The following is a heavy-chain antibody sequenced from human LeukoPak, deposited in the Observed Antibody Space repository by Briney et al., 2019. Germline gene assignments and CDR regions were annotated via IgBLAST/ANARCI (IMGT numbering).Heavy chain of an antibody. CDR1: GFTFSSYG. V-gene: IGHV3-30*02. D-gene: IGHD3-10*01. J-gene: IGHJ4*02. CDR2: IRDDGSNK. CDR3: ATPGSGTYGSESSYFDY. Sequence: GGSLRLSCAASGFTFSSYGMHWVRQAPGKGLEWVAFIRDDGSNKYYADSVKGRFTISRDNSKNTLYLQMNSLRAEDTAVYYCATPGSGTYGSESSYFDYWGQGTLVTVSS.